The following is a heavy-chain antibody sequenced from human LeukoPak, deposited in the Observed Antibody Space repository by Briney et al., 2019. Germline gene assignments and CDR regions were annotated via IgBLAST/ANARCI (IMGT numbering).Heavy chain of an antibody. V-gene: IGHV5-51*01. D-gene: IGHD4-17*01. CDR2: IYPGDSDT. CDR3: ARYGGYGDYNSHHYYYGMDV. Sequence: GESLKISCKGSGYSFTSYWIGWVRQMPGKGLEWMGIIYPGDSDTRYSPSFQGQVTISADKSISTAYLQWSSLKASDTAMYYCARYGGYGDYNSHHYYYGMDVWGQGTTVTVSS. CDR1: GYSFTSYW. J-gene: IGHJ6*02.